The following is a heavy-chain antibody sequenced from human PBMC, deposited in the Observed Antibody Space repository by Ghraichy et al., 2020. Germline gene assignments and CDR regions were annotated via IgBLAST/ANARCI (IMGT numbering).Heavy chain of an antibody. CDR3: ARGRGHYESIGFQVAFDY. J-gene: IGHJ4*02. V-gene: IGHV4-38-2*01. D-gene: IGHD6-25*01. CDR2: TYPGGDT. CDR1: GFSINDGYY. Sequence: SETLSLTCAVSGFSINDGYYWGWIRQPPGRGLEWVGCTYPGGDTYHNPTLKSRVTISFDTSKNQFSLKLRSVTAADTAVYYCARGRGHYESIGFQVAFDYLGQGILATASS.